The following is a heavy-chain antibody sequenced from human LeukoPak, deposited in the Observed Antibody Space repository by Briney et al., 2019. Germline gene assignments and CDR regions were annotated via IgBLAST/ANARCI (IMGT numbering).Heavy chain of an antibody. V-gene: IGHV4-34*01. CDR3: ARVGGYNYGPLRYFDY. Sequence: PSETLSLTCAVYGGSFSGYYWSWIRQPPGKGLEWIGEINHSGSTNYNPSLKSRVTISVDTSKNQFSLKLSSVTAADTAVYYCARVGGYNYGPLRYFDYWGQGTLVTVSS. CDR2: INHSGST. J-gene: IGHJ4*02. CDR1: GGSFSGYY. D-gene: IGHD5-18*01.